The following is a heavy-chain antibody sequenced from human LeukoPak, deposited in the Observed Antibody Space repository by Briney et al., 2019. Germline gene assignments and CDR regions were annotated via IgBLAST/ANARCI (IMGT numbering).Heavy chain of an antibody. CDR3: AREGYSSGRAPGY. D-gene: IGHD6-19*01. CDR2: ISSSGSTI. Sequence: PGGSLRLSCAASGFTSSSYEMNWVRQAPGKGLEWVSYISSSGSTIYYADSVKGRFTISRDNAKNSLYLQMNSLRAEDTAVYYCAREGYSSGRAPGYWGQGTLVTVSS. CDR1: GFTSSSYE. V-gene: IGHV3-48*03. J-gene: IGHJ4*02.